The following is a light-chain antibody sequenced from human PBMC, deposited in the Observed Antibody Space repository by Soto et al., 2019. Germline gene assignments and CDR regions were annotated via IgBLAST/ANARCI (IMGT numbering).Light chain of an antibody. Sequence: QSALSQPASVSGSPGQSITISCTGTSSDIGSYNRVSWYQQPPGTARKLIIYKVNNRPSGVPDRFSGSKSGNTASLTISGLQAEDEADYYCNSFTTSSTYVFGTGTKVTVL. V-gene: IGLV2-18*02. J-gene: IGLJ1*01. CDR3: NSFTTSSTYV. CDR2: KVN. CDR1: SSDIGSYNR.